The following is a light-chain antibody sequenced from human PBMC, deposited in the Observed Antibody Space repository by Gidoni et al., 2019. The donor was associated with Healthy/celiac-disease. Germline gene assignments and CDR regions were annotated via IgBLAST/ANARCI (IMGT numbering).Light chain of an antibody. CDR1: QTVLYRSDNRNY. CDR2: WAS. Sequence: DMVLTELPDSLAVSLGERATINCKSSQTVLYRSDNRNYLAWYQQKPGQSPKLLIYWASTRASGVPDRFSGSGSGTDFTLTISTLQVEDAAVYFCQQYYDSPRTFGQGTKVEIK. CDR3: QQYYDSPRT. V-gene: IGKV4-1*01. J-gene: IGKJ1*01.